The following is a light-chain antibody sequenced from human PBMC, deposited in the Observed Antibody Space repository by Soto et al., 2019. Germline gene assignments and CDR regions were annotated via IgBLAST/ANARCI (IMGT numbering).Light chain of an antibody. Sequence: EIVLTQSPATLSLSPGERATLSCRASQSVSSYLAWYQQKPGQAPRLLIYDASNRATGIPARFSGSGSGTDFTLTISSLGPEDYAVYYCQQRRNLPRWTFGQGTKVEIK. CDR3: QQRRNLPRWT. CDR2: DAS. V-gene: IGKV3-11*01. J-gene: IGKJ1*01. CDR1: QSVSSY.